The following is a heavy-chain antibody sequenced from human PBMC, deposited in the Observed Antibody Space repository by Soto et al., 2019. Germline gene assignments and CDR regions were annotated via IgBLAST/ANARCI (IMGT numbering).Heavy chain of an antibody. J-gene: IGHJ4*02. Sequence: PGGSLRLSCAASGFTFSSYGMHWVRRAPGKGLEWVPVISYDGSNKYYADSVKGRFTISRDNSKNTLYLQMNSLRAEDTAVYYCAKDSGSYYPVFDYWGQGTLVTVSS. V-gene: IGHV3-30*18. CDR2: ISYDGSNK. CDR3: AKDSGSYYPVFDY. D-gene: IGHD1-26*01. CDR1: GFTFSSYG.